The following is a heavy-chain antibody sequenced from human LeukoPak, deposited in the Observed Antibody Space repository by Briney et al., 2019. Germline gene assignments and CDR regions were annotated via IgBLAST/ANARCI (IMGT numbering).Heavy chain of an antibody. CDR3: ARYYDSSGYKAAFGY. Sequence: KPSETLSLTCTVSGGSISSSSYYWGWIRQPPGKGLEWIGSIYYSGSTHYNPSLKSRVTISVDTSKNQFSLKLSSVTAADTAVYYCARYYDSSGYKAAFGYWGQGTLVTVSS. D-gene: IGHD3-22*01. CDR1: GGSISSSSYY. V-gene: IGHV4-39*07. J-gene: IGHJ4*02. CDR2: IYYSGST.